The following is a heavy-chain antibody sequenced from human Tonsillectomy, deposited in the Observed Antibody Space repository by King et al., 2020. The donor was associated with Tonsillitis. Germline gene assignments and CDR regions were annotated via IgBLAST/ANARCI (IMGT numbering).Heavy chain of an antibody. CDR3: ARPRYGDYWYMDV. CDR1: GGSISSYY. V-gene: IGHV4-59*01. D-gene: IGHD4-17*01. J-gene: IGHJ6*03. Sequence: MQLQESGPGLVKPSETLSLTCTVSGGSISSYYWSWIRQPPGKGLEWIGYIYYSGSTNYNPSLKSRVTISVDTSKNQFSLKLSSVTAADPAVYYCARPRYGDYWYMDVWGKGTTVTVSS. CDR2: IYYSGST.